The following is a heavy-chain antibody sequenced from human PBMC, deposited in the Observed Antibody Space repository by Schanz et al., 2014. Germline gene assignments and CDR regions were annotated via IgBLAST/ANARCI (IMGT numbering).Heavy chain of an antibody. D-gene: IGHD2-15*01. Sequence: QVQLVQSGAEVKKPGSSMKVSCKASGGTFNSYTINWVRQAPGQGLEWMGRIIPILGIANYAQKFQGRVTITADKSSDTAYMELSSLRSEDTAVYYCARGGGPEDVFDIWGQGTILTVS. CDR3: ARGGGPEDVFDI. CDR1: GGTFNSYT. J-gene: IGHJ3*02. CDR2: IIPILGIA. V-gene: IGHV1-69*02.